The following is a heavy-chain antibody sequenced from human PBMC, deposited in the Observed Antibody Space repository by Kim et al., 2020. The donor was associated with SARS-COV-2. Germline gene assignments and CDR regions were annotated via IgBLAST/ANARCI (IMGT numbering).Heavy chain of an antibody. V-gene: IGHV3-21*01. CDR3: ARDRVGATSGFDY. J-gene: IGHJ4*02. Sequence: GGSLRLSCAASGFTFSSYSMNWVRQAPGKGLEWVSSISSSSSYIYYADSVKGQFTISRDNAKNSLYLQMNSLRAEDTAVYYCARDRVGATSGFDYWGQGTLVTVSS. CDR1: GFTFSSYS. D-gene: IGHD1-26*01. CDR2: ISSSSSYI.